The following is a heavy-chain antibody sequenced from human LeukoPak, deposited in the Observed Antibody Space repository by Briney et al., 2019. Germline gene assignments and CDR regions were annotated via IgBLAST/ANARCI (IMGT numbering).Heavy chain of an antibody. Sequence: PGGSLRLSCAASGFTFSSYAMSWVRQAPGKGLEWVSAISGSGGSTYYADSVKGRFTISRDNSKNTLYLQMNSLRAEDTAVYYCAKVRSSGGYRGVFDYWGQGTLVTVSS. CDR3: AKVRSSGGYRGVFDY. J-gene: IGHJ4*02. CDR1: GFTFSSYA. V-gene: IGHV3-23*01. D-gene: IGHD1-26*01. CDR2: ISGSGGST.